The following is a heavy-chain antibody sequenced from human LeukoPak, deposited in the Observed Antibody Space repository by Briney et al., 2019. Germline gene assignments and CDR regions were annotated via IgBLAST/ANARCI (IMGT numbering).Heavy chain of an antibody. D-gene: IGHD3-10*01. CDR1: GGSISSGDYY. CDR2: IYYSEST. V-gene: IGHV4-30-4*01. CDR3: ARGLLWFGELFLYFDY. Sequence: SETLSLTCTVSGGSISSGDYYWSWIRQPPGKGLEWIGYIYYSESTYYNPSLKSRVTISVDTSKNQFSLKLSSVTAADTAVYYCARGLLWFGELFLYFDYWGQGTLVTVSS. J-gene: IGHJ4*02.